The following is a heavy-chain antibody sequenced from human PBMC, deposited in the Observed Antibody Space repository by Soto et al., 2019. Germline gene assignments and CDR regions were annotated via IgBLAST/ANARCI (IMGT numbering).Heavy chain of an antibody. CDR2: INPNSGGT. Sequence: ASVKVSCKASGYTFTGYYMHWVRQAPGQGLEWMGWINPNSGGTNYAQKFQVWVTMTRDTSISTAYMELSRLRSDDTAVYYCARAGITGQNDAFDIWGQGTMVTVSS. CDR1: GYTFTGYY. J-gene: IGHJ3*02. D-gene: IGHD3-16*01. CDR3: ARAGITGQNDAFDI. V-gene: IGHV1-2*04.